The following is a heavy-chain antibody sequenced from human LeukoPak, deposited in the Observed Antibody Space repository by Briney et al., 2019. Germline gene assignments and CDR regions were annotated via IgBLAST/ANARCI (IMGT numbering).Heavy chain of an antibody. CDR1: GGSISSSSYY. CDR2: INHSGST. Sequence: SETLSLTCTVSGGSISSSSYYWSWIRQPPGKGLEWIGEINHSGSTNYNPSLKSRVTISVHTSKNQFSLKLSSMTAADTAVYYCARSDYYYDSSGYYPLNWFDPWGQGTLVTVSS. J-gene: IGHJ5*02. CDR3: ARSDYYYDSSGYYPLNWFDP. V-gene: IGHV4-39*07. D-gene: IGHD3-22*01.